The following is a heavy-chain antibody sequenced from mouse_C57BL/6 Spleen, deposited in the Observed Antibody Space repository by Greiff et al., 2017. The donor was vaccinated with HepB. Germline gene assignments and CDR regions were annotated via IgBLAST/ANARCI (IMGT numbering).Heavy chain of an antibody. J-gene: IGHJ1*03. D-gene: IGHD1-1*01. CDR3: ARYYYGSRREDWYFEF. CDR1: GYTFTSYG. V-gene: IGHV1-81*01. CDR2: IYPRSGNT. Sequence: QVQLQQSGAELARPGASVKLSCKASGYTFTSYGISWVKQRTGQGLEWIGEIYPRSGNTYYNEKFKGKATLTADKSSSTAYMELRSLTSEDSAVVFCARYYYGSRREDWYFEFWGTGTTVTVSS.